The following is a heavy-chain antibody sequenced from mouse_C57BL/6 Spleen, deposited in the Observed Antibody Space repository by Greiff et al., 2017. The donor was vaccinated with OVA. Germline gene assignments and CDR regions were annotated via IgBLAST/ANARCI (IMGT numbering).Heavy chain of an antibody. D-gene: IGHD1-1*01. J-gene: IGHJ2*01. V-gene: IGHV5-17*01. CDR2: ISSGSSTI. CDR1: GFTFSDYG. Sequence: EVQLVESGGGLVKPGGSLKLSCAASGFTFSDYGMHWVRQAPEKGLEWVAYISSGSSTIYYADTVKGRFTISRDNAKNTLFLQMTSLRSEDTAMYYCARPLLLRSYYFDYWGQGTTLTVSS. CDR3: ARPLLLRSYYFDY.